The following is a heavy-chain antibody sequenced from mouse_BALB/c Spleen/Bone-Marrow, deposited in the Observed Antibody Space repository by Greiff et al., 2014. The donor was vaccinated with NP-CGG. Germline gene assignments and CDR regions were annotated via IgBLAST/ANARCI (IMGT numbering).Heavy chain of an antibody. D-gene: IGHD3-1*01. CDR2: ISYSGST. J-gene: IGHJ4*01. Sequence: VQLQQSGPRLVKPSQTLSLTCSVSGDSITSGYWNWVRKFPVNKLEYMGYISYSGSTYYNPSLKSRISITRDTSKNLYYLQLNSVTTKDTATYYCASSGSSSYHYYAMDYWGQGTSVTVSS. V-gene: IGHV3-8*02. CDR1: GDSITSGY. CDR3: ASSGSSSYHYYAMDY.